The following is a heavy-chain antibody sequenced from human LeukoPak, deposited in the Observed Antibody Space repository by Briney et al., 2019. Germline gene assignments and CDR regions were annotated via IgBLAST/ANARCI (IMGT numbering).Heavy chain of an antibody. CDR3: ASTPNGVAAIYFDY. J-gene: IGHJ4*02. V-gene: IGHV3-30*03. CDR1: GFTFSSYW. CDR2: ISYDGSNK. Sequence: GGSLRLSCAASGFTFSSYWMSWVRQAPGKGLEWVAVISYDGSNKYCADSVKGRFTISRDNSKNTLYLQMNSLRAEDTAVYYCASTPNGVAAIYFDYWGQGTLVTVSS. D-gene: IGHD2-15*01.